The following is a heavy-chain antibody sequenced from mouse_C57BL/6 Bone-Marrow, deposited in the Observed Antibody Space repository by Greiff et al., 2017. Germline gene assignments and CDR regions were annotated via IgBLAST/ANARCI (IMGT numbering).Heavy chain of an antibody. CDR1: GYTITGYC. CDR3: ASELPRRLYYAMDY. V-gene: IGHV14-2*01. Sequence: VKLMESGAELVKPGASVKLSCTASGYTITGYCMHWVKQRTEQGLEWIGRIDPEDGDTNYAPKFQGKATITADTSSNTAYLQLSSLTSEDTSVYYCASELPRRLYYAMDYWGQGTTVTVSS. CDR2: IDPEDGDT. D-gene: IGHD2-12*01. J-gene: IGHJ4*01.